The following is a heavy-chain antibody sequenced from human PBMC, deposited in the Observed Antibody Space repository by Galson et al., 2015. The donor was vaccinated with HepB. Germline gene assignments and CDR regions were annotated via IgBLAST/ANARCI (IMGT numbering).Heavy chain of an antibody. Sequence: SLRLSCAASGITFNTYSMNWVRQAPGKGLEWVASISSSSSYIYYADSVKGRFTISRDNARNSLYLQMNSLRAEDTAVYHCATVEILVVRGGLRTRSYFDYRGQGTLVTVSS. D-gene: IGHD3-10*01. J-gene: IGHJ4*02. V-gene: IGHV3-21*01. CDR1: GITFNTYS. CDR2: ISSSSSYI. CDR3: ATVEILVVRGGLRTRSYFDY.